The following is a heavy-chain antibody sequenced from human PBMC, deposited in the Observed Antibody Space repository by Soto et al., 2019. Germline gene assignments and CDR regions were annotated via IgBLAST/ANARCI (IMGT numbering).Heavy chain of an antibody. D-gene: IGHD3-10*01. Sequence: QVQLQESGPGLVKPSETLSLTCTVSDDSSRNFKWIWIRQPPGRRLEWIGSIDSNGGTIYNPSLRSRVTMSLDTSPKQIFLKLSAVTAADTAVYYCVRQGFGRLHGLVDVWGQGTTVTVSS. CDR2: IDSNGGT. V-gene: IGHV4-59*08. CDR3: VRQGFGRLHGLVDV. J-gene: IGHJ6*02. CDR1: DDSSRNFK.